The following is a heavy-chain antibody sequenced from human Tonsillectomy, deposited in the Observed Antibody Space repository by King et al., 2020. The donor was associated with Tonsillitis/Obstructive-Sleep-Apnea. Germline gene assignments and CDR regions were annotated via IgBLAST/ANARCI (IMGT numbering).Heavy chain of an antibody. CDR1: GYTFASYS. V-gene: IGHV1-46*01. CDR2: IDPSGGSP. CDR3: AREGGASYFPPYYFDY. J-gene: IGHJ4*02. D-gene: IGHD2/OR15-2a*01. Sequence: QLVQSGAELKKPGASVKVSCKASGYTFASYSMHWVRQAPGQGPEWMGIIDPSGGSPNYAQKFQGRVTMTRHTSTGIDYMQLSSLDSEDTAMYYCAREGGASYFPPYYFDYWGQGTLVHVSS.